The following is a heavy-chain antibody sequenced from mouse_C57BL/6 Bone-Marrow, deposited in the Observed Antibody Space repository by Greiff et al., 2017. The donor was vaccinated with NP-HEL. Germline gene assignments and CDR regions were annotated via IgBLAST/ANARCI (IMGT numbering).Heavy chain of an antibody. CDR1: GYTFTSYG. CDR2: IYPRSGNT. V-gene: IGHV1-81*01. CDR3: ARMGWSGYYFYAMDY. J-gene: IGHJ4*01. D-gene: IGHD2-3*01. Sequence: QVQLQQSGAELARPGASVKLSCKASGYTFTSYGISWVKQRTGQGLEWIGEIYPRSGNTYYNEKFKGKATLTADKSSSTACMVLRSLTSEDSAVYFCARMGWSGYYFYAMDYWGQGTSVTVSS.